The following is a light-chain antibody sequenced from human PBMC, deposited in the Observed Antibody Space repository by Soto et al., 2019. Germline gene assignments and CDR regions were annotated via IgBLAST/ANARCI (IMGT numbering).Light chain of an antibody. CDR2: DGS. CDR1: QNISKY. J-gene: IGKJ1*01. CDR3: PQYDTYSS. V-gene: IGKV1-5*01. Sequence: DIKMTQSPSSLSASVGDRVTITGRASQNISKYLNWYQQKLGKAPKLLIYDGSSLKSGVPSRFSGSGSGTDFTLTISSLHPDDFATYYCPQYDTYSSFGQGTKVEIK.